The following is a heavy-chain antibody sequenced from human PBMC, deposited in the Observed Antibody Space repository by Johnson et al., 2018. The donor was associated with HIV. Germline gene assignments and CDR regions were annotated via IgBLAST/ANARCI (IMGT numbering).Heavy chain of an antibody. Sequence: QVQLVESGGGVVQPGRSLRLSCAASGFTFSSYAMHWVRQAPGKGLEWVAVISYDGSNKYYADSVKGRFTISRDNSKNTMYLQMNRLRAEDTAVYYCAKDLRSYGSDAFDIWGQGTMVTVSS. V-gene: IGHV3-30-3*01. CDR2: ISYDGSNK. D-gene: IGHD5-18*01. CDR1: GFTFSSYA. J-gene: IGHJ3*02. CDR3: AKDLRSYGSDAFDI.